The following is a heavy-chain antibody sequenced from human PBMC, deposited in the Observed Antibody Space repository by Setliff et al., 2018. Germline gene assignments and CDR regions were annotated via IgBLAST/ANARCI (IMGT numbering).Heavy chain of an antibody. CDR1: GGSMNFYY. V-gene: IGHV4-39*01. D-gene: IGHD1-1*01. CDR3: ARQSLGGSWNDPFHFDY. J-gene: IGHJ4*02. CDR2: MYYSGTT. Sequence: SETLSLTCSVSGGSMNFYYWGWIRQSPGKTLEWIGSMYYSGTTHHNPSPASRLTISVDTSKAQLSLKLTSVTAADTAVYYCARQSLGGSWNDPFHFDYWGQGALVTVSS.